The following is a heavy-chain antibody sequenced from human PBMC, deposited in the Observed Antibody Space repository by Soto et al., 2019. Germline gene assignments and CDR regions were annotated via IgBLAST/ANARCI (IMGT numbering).Heavy chain of an antibody. Sequence: QLQLQESGPGLVKPSETLSLTCTVSGGSISSSSYYWGWIRQPPGKGLEWIGSIYYIVSTYYNPSLKSRVTISVDTSKNQFSLKLSSVTAADTAVYYCASHVTREAYYFDYWGQGTLVTVSS. CDR3: ASHVTREAYYFDY. CDR1: GGSISSSSYY. D-gene: IGHD2-15*01. J-gene: IGHJ4*02. CDR2: IYYIVST. V-gene: IGHV4-39*01.